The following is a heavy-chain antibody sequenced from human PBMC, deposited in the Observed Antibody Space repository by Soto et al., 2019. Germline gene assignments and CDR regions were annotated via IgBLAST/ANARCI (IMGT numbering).Heavy chain of an antibody. CDR1: GGSISSSSYY. Sequence: QLQLQESGPGLVKPSETLSLTCTVSGGSISSSSYYWGWIRQPPGKGLEGIGRIYYSGSTYYNPPLKRRVTISVDTSKNQFSLKLSSVTAADTAVYYCARHQSHSSSYVDPWGQGTLVTVSS. V-gene: IGHV4-39*01. J-gene: IGHJ5*02. CDR2: IYYSGST. CDR3: ARHQSHSSSYVDP. D-gene: IGHD6-13*01.